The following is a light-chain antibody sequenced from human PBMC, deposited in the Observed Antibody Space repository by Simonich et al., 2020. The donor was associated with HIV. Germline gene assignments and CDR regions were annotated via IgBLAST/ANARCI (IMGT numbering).Light chain of an antibody. CDR1: QSLLHSNGYNY. CDR3: MQALQTPYT. J-gene: IGKJ2*01. Sequence: DIVMTQSPLSLPVTPGEPASISCRSSQSLLHSNGYNYLDWYLQKPGPSPQLLIYLNSNRASGVPDRFSGSGSGTDFTLKISRVEAEDVGVYYCMQALQTPYTFGQGTKLDFK. V-gene: IGKV2-28*01. CDR2: LNS.